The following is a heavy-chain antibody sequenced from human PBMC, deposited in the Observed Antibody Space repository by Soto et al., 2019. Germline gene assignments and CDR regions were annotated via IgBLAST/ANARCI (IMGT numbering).Heavy chain of an antibody. V-gene: IGHV3-30-3*01. J-gene: IGHJ4*02. CDR1: GFTFSSYA. CDR2: ISYDGSNK. Sequence: QVQLVESGGGVVQPGRSLRLSCAASGFTFSSYAMHWVRQAPGKGLEWVAVISYDGSNKYYADSVKGRFTISRDNSKNTLYLQMNSLRAEDTAVYYCARDREEMATPAFDYWGQGTLVTVSS. CDR3: ARDREEMATPAFDY. D-gene: IGHD5-12*01.